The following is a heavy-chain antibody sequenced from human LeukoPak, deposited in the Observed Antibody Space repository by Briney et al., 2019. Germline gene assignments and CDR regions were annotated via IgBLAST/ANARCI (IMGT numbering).Heavy chain of an antibody. CDR2: ISSSSSYI. J-gene: IGHJ4*02. V-gene: IGHV3-21*01. CDR1: GFTFSSYS. CDR3: AREYYGSGDFDY. Sequence: GGSLRLSCAASGFTFSSYSMNWIRQAPGKGLEWVSSISSSSSYIYYADSVKGRFTISRDNAKNSLYLQMNSLRAEDTAVYYCAREYYGSGDFDYWGQGTLVTVSS. D-gene: IGHD3-10*01.